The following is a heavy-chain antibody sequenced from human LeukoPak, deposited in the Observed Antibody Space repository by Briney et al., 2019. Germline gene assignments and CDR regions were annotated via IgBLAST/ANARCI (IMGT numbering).Heavy chain of an antibody. J-gene: IGHJ4*02. CDR1: GFTFSGSA. CDR3: TRMGSGRSVDY. D-gene: IGHD1-26*01. CDR2: IRSKANSYAT. Sequence: PGGSLKLSCAASGFTFSGSAIHWVRQASGKELEWVGRIRSKANSYATEYAASVKGRFTISRDDPEKTAYLQMNSLKIEDTAVYYCTRMGSGRSVDYWGQGTLVTVSS. V-gene: IGHV3-73*01.